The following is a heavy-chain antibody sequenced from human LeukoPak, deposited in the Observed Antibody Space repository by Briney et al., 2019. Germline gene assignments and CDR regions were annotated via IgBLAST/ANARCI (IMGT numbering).Heavy chain of an antibody. D-gene: IGHD1-26*01. V-gene: IGHV5-51*01. CDR3: ARHHRKYSGSLRGPLDY. Sequence: GESLKISCKASGYNFNTFWIAWVRQMPGKGLEWMGIIYPDDSDTRYNPSLQGQVTISADKSTGTVSLQWSSLKASDTAIYYCARHHRKYSGSLRGPLDYWGQGTLVTVSS. J-gene: IGHJ4*02. CDR1: GYNFNTFW. CDR2: IYPDDSDT.